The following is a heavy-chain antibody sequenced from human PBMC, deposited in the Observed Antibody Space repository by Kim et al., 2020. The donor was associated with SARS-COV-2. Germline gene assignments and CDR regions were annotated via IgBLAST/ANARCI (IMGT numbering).Heavy chain of an antibody. Sequence: SVKVSCKASGGTFSSYAISWVRQAPGQGLEWMGGIIPIFGTANYAQKFQGRVTITADESTSTAYMELSSLRSEDTAVYYCASLSHDILTGSLGEMSGGYWGQGTLVTVSS. CDR3: ASLSHDILTGSLGEMSGGY. CDR2: IIPIFGTA. V-gene: IGHV1-69*13. D-gene: IGHD3-9*01. CDR1: GGTFSSYA. J-gene: IGHJ4*02.